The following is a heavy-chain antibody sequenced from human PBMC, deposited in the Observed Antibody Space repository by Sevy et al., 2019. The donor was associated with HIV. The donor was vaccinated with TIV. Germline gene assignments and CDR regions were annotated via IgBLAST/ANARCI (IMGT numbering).Heavy chain of an antibody. V-gene: IGHV5-51*01. J-gene: IGHJ4*02. CDR1: GYSFTSYW. Sequence: GESLKISCKGSGYSFTSYWIGWVRQMPGKGLEWKGIIYPGDSDTRHSPSFQGQLTISADKSISTAFLQWSSLKASDTAPYYCARCSTGIVGTHFDYWGQGTLVTVSS. CDR2: IYPGDSDT. CDR3: ARCSTGIVGTHFDY. D-gene: IGHD1-26*01.